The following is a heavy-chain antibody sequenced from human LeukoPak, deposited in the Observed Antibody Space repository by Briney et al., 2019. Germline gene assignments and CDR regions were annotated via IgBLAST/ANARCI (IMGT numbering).Heavy chain of an antibody. V-gene: IGHV4-30-2*01. Sequence: TLSLTCAVSGGSISSGGYFWSWIRQPPGKGLEWIGYIYHSGSTYYNPSLKSRVTISVDRSKNQFSLKLSSVTAADTAVYYCARGTIFGVVSHFDYWGQGTLVTVSS. J-gene: IGHJ4*02. D-gene: IGHD3-3*01. CDR3: ARGTIFGVVSHFDY. CDR1: GGSISSGGYF. CDR2: IYHSGST.